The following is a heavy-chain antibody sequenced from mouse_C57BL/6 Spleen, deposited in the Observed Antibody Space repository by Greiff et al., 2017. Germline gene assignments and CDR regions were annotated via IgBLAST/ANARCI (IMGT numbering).Heavy chain of an antibody. J-gene: IGHJ4*01. CDR3: ARKVNYVYYAMDY. CDR1: GYAFTNYL. D-gene: IGHD2-4*01. Sequence: QVQLQQSGAELVRPGTSVKVSCKASGYAFTNYLIEWVKQRPGQGLEWIGVINPGSGGTNYKEKFKGKATLTADKSSSTAYMQLSSLTSEDSAVYFCARKVNYVYYAMDYWGQGTSVTVSS. V-gene: IGHV1-54*01. CDR2: INPGSGGT.